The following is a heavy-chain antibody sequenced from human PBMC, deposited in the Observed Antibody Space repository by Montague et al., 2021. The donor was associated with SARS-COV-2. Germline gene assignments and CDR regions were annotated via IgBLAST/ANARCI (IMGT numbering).Heavy chain of an antibody. Sequence: SLRLSCAASGFTFSSYAMSWVRQAPGKGLEWVSYISSSSSTIYYXXSLKGRFTISRDNAKNSLYLQMNSLRAEDTAVYYCARDLRWGYYDILTGYYRPLDYWGQGTLVTVSS. V-gene: IGHV3-48*04. CDR1: GFTFSSYA. J-gene: IGHJ4*02. CDR2: ISSSSSTI. CDR3: ARDLRWGYYDILTGYYRPLDY. D-gene: IGHD3-9*01.